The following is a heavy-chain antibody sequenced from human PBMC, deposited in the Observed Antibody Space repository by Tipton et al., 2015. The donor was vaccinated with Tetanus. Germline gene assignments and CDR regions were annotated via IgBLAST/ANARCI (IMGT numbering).Heavy chain of an antibody. CDR1: GGSFSDYF. D-gene: IGHD2-2*01. CDR2: INYTGST. J-gene: IGHJ5*02. Sequence: TLSLTCAVHGGSFSDYFWSWIRQSPGKGLEWIGEINYTGSTKYSPSLKSRVTMSVDTSKKQISLQLKSVTAADTAVYYCAASVVRWFDPWGQGARVTVSS. CDR3: AASVVRWFDP. V-gene: IGHV4-34*01.